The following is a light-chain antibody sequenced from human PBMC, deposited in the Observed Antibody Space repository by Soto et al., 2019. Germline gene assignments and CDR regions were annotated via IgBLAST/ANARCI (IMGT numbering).Light chain of an antibody. CDR1: SSDVGGYDY. Sequence: QSALTQPASVSGSPGQAITISCTGTSSDVGGYDYVSWYQQHPGQAPRLMIYDVNNRPSGVSNRFSGSKSGNTASLTISGLQAEDEADYYCNSYSTSSTPLVFGGGTQLTVL. J-gene: IGLJ2*01. CDR2: DVN. V-gene: IGLV2-14*03. CDR3: NSYSTSSTPLV.